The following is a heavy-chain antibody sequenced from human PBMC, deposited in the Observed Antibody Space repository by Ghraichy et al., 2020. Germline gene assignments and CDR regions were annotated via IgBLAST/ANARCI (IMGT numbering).Heavy chain of an antibody. CDR1: GFTFSSYA. V-gene: IGHV3-23*01. Sequence: GGSLRLSCAASGFTFSSYAMSWVRQAPGKGLEWVSAVSHSGATTYYADSVKGRFTISRDNSKTTLYLQMNSLRAEDTAVYYCAKEDYYDTPYEYWGQGTLVTVSS. D-gene: IGHD3-22*01. CDR3: AKEDYYDTPYEY. CDR2: VSHSGATT. J-gene: IGHJ4*02.